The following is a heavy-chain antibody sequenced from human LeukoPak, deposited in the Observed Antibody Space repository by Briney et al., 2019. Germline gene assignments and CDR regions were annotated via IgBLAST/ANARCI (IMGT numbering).Heavy chain of an antibody. CDR1: GFTSSSYE. J-gene: IGHJ2*01. D-gene: IGHD3-22*01. Sequence: GGSLRLSCAPSGFTSSSYEMNWVRQAPGKGLERVSYISSSGSIIYYADSVKGRFTSSRDQAKISLYLQMNSLRAEDTAVSYCARDRPDYDSSGYTYWYFDLWGRGTLVTVSS. CDR2: ISSSGSII. CDR3: ARDRPDYDSSGYTYWYFDL. V-gene: IGHV3-48*03.